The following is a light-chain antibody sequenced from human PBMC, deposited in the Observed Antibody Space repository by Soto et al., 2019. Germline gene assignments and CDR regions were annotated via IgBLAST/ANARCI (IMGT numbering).Light chain of an antibody. CDR3: SLYTNSNTRACV. CDR1: SSDVGAYNY. J-gene: IGLJ1*01. CDR2: EVS. V-gene: IGLV2-8*01. Sequence: QSVLTQPPSAYGSPGQSVTISCTGTSSDVGAYNYVSWYQQHPGKAHKLMIYEVSKRPSGVPERFSGSKSGNTASLTFSGLLAEDEADYYCSLYTNSNTRACVFGTGTKLTVL.